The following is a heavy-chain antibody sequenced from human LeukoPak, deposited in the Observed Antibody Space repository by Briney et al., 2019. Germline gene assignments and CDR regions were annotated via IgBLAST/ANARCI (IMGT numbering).Heavy chain of an antibody. D-gene: IGHD6-19*01. CDR2: IYSRGDT. CDR1: GLTVSNNY. J-gene: IGHJ4*02. V-gene: IGHV3-53*01. CDR3: TRVLSDTRGWYHFDY. Sequence: GGSLRLSCAASGLTVSNNYMGWVRQAPGKGLEWVSVIYSRGDTYYADSVRGRFTISSDNSENILFLQMNSLRADDTAIYYCTRVLSDTRGWYHFDYWGQGTLVTVSS.